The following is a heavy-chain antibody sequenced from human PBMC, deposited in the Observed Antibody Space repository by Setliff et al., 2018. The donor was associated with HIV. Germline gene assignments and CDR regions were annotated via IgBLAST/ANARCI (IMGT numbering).Heavy chain of an antibody. CDR3: HSGYDTEEQSYFDY. Sequence: PGGSLRLSCVVSGFTFSKYWMSWVRQAPGKGLEWVANINPDGSSKTYADSVKDRFTISRDNAKNTLYLQMNSLRAEDTGVYYCHSGYDTEEQSYFDYWGQGTLVTVSS. CDR1: GFTFSKYW. D-gene: IGHD5-12*01. V-gene: IGHV3-7*01. CDR2: INPDGSSK. J-gene: IGHJ4*02.